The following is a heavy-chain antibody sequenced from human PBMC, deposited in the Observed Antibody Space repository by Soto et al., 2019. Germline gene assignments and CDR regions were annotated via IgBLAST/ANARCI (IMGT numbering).Heavy chain of an antibody. J-gene: IGHJ4*02. CDR1: GGSISSSSYY. CDR2: IYYSGST. D-gene: IGHD5-12*01. CDR3: ARGYSGIDY. V-gene: IGHV4-39*01. Sequence: SETLSLTCTVSGGSISSSSYYWGWIRQPPGKGLEWIGSIYYSGSTYYNPSLKSRVTISVDTSKNQFSLKLSSVTAADTAVYYCARGYSGIDYWGQGTLVTVSS.